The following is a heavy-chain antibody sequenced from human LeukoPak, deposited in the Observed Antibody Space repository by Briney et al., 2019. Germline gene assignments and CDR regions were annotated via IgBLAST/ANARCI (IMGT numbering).Heavy chain of an antibody. V-gene: IGHV3-21*01. Sequence: GGSLRLSCAASGFTCSSYSMNWVRQAPGKGLEWGSSISSSSSYIYYADSVKGRFTIPRDNDKNPLYLQMNSLTAEATAVYYCARDGNYYASSGYLKFGPWGQGTLVTVSS. CDR2: ISSSSSYI. CDR3: ARDGNYYASSGYLKFGP. D-gene: IGHD3-22*01. J-gene: IGHJ5*02. CDR1: GFTCSSYS.